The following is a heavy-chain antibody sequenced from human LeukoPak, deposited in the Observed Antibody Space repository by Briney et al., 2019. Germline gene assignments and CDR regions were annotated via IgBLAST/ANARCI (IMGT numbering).Heavy chain of an antibody. CDR3: AATTIFGVSRGAFDI. J-gene: IGHJ3*02. V-gene: IGHV5-51*01. CDR2: IYPGDSDT. D-gene: IGHD3-3*01. Sequence: GESLKISCKGSGYSFTSYWIGWVRQMPGKGLEWMGIIYPGDSDTRYSPSFQGQATISADKSISTAYLQWSSLKASDTAMYYCAATTIFGVSRGAFDIWGQGTMVTVSS. CDR1: GYSFTSYW.